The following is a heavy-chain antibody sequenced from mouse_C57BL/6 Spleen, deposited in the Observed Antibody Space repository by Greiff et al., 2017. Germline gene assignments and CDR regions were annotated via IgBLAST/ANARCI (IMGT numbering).Heavy chain of an antibody. V-gene: IGHV5-4*01. J-gene: IGHJ3*01. CDR1: GFTFSSYA. CDR3: ARDKAYSNYGFAY. CDR2: ISDGGSYT. D-gene: IGHD2-5*01. Sequence: EVMLVESGGGLVKPGGSLKLSCAASGFTFSSYAMSWVRQTPEKRLEWVATISDGGSYTYYPDNVKGRFTISRDNAKNNLYLQMSHLKSEDTAMYYCARDKAYSNYGFAYWGQGTLVTVSA.